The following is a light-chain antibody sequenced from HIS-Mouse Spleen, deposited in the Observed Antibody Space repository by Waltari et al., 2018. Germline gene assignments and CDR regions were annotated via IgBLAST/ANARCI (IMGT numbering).Light chain of an antibody. J-gene: IGLJ2*01. V-gene: IGLV3-10*01. CDR2: GDS. Sequence: SYELTQPPSVSVSTGQTARLTCSGGELPKKYASWYQQKSGHAPVLVIYGDSKRPSGITERFSGSSSGTMATLTISGAQVEDEADYYCYSTDSSGNHRVFGGGTKLTVL. CDR1: ELPKKY. CDR3: YSTDSSGNHRV.